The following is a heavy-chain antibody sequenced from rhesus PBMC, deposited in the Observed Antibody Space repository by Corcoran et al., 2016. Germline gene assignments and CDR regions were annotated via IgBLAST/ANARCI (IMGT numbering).Heavy chain of an antibody. Sequence: QVQLQESGPAVVKPSETLSLTCAVSGGSISSSNWWSWIRQSPGKGLEWIGGIYGSGGRTEYNPSLKSRVTISKDTYKNQFARKLSSVTAADTAVYYCARVGNSGSYYYGAVFDYWGQGVLVTVSS. V-gene: IGHV4-93*01. CDR1: GGSISSSNW. CDR3: ARVGNSGSYYYGAVFDY. CDR2: IYGSGGRT. D-gene: IGHD3-16*01. J-gene: IGHJ4*01.